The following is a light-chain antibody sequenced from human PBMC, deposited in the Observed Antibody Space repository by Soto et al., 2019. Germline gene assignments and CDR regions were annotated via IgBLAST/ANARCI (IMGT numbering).Light chain of an antibody. CDR3: LQCAGSLT. CDR1: QSVSSRF. Sequence: EIVLTQSPGTLSLSPGERATLSCRASQSVSSRFLAWYQQKPGQAPRLLIYGASSRAAGIPDRFSGSGSGTDFTLTISRLDPEDFAVYYCLQCAGSLTFGGGTKVEIK. V-gene: IGKV3-20*01. CDR2: GAS. J-gene: IGKJ4*01.